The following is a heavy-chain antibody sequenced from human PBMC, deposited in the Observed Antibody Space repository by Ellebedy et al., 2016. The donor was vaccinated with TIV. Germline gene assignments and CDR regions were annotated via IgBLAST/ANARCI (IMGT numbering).Heavy chain of an antibody. Sequence: GGSLRLXCAGYGFTFGSYHMNWVRQAPGKGLEWVSGITYSGSDTTYADSVKGRFTISRDNSKNTLYLQMNSLRAEDTALYYCAKVRFDWLHDFDYWGQGTLVTVSS. CDR2: ITYSGSDT. CDR3: AKVRFDWLHDFDY. D-gene: IGHD3-9*01. J-gene: IGHJ4*02. V-gene: IGHV3-23*01. CDR1: GFTFGSYH.